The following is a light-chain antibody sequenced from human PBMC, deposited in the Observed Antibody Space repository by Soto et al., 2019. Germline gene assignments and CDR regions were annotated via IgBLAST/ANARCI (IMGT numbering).Light chain of an antibody. Sequence: QAVVTQPASVSGSPGQSITISCTGTSSDVGNYNYVSWYQHHPGIAPKLMIYEVSNRPSGVSNRFSGSKSGNTASLTISGLQAEDEADYYCSSYTSSSTLVVFGGGTKVTVL. CDR3: SSYTSSSTLVV. CDR1: SSDVGNYNY. J-gene: IGLJ2*01. V-gene: IGLV2-14*01. CDR2: EVS.